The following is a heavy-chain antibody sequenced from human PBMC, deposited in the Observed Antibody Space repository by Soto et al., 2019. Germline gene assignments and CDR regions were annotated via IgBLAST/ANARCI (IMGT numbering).Heavy chain of an antibody. D-gene: IGHD3-3*01. J-gene: IGHJ6*02. V-gene: IGHV3-48*02. Sequence: EVQMVESGGGLVQPGGSLRLSCAASGFTFNIYSMNWVRQAPGKGLEWVSYISSSSSTIYYADSVKGRFTISRDNAKNSLYLQMNSLRDEDTAVDYCATDFWSGYSQIYYYYYGMDVWGQGTTVTVSS. CDR3: ATDFWSGYSQIYYYYYGMDV. CDR1: GFTFNIYS. CDR2: ISSSSSTI.